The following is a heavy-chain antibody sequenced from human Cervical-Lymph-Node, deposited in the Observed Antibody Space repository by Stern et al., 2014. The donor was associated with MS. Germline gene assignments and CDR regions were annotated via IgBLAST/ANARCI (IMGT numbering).Heavy chain of an antibody. J-gene: IGHJ4*02. D-gene: IGHD2-15*01. Sequence: DVQLVESGGGLVKPGGSLRLSCAASGFTFSSYSMNWVRQAPGKGLEWVSSISSSSSDIYYADSVKGRFTISRDNAKNSLYLQMNSLRAEDTAVYYCARDKGYCSGGSCYSGGIDYWGQGTLVTVSS. CDR2: ISSSSSDI. CDR1: GFTFSSYS. CDR3: ARDKGYCSGGSCYSGGIDY. V-gene: IGHV3-21*01.